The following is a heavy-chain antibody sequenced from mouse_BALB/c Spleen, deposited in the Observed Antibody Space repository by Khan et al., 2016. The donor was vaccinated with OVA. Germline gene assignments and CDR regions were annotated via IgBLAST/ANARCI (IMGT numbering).Heavy chain of an antibody. Sequence: VQLQQPGPELVRPGASVKVSCKASGYAFTTYNIYWVKQSHGKSLEWIGYIDPYNGGTNYNQNFKDKATLTVDKSSSAAYMHLDSLTSEDSAVYFCARSSDGYYPLADWGQGNLVTVSA. J-gene: IGHJ3*01. D-gene: IGHD2-3*01. CDR3: ARSSDGYYPLAD. CDR1: GYAFTTYN. V-gene: IGHV1S135*01. CDR2: IDPYNGGT.